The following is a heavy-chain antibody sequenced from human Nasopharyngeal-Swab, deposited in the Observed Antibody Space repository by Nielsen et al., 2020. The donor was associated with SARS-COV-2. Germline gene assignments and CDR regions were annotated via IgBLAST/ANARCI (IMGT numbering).Heavy chain of an antibody. CDR1: GGSISSTFYY. CDR2: IHTTGST. J-gene: IGHJ4*02. V-gene: IGHV4-61*02. D-gene: IGHD2-8*01. CDR3: ARYTNGRMDY. Sequence: SETLSLTCTVTGGSISSTFYYWSWIRRPAGRGLEWIGRIHTTGSTNYNPSLKSRVTISVGTSKNLLFLKLTSVTAADTAVYYCARYTNGRMDYGGQGTLVTVSS.